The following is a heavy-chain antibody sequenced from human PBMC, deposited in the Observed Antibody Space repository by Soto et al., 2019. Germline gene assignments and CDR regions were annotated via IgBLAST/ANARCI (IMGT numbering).Heavy chain of an antibody. Sequence: QVQLQQWGAGLLKPSETLSLACAVSGGSFSGYYWSWIRQPPGRGLEWFGEINHSGRTNYNPSLKRRVTISVDTSKNQFSLKLCSVPAADTAVYYCARMDDNDFDYYYYGMDVWGQGTTVTVSS. D-gene: IGHD3-16*01. V-gene: IGHV4-34*01. CDR1: GGSFSGYY. CDR3: ARMDDNDFDYYYYGMDV. CDR2: INHSGRT. J-gene: IGHJ6*02.